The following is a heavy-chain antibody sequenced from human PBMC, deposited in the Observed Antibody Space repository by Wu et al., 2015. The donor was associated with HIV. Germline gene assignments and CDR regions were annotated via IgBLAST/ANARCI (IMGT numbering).Heavy chain of an antibody. CDR1: GGTFSSYA. CDR3: ARDPQEGMIVVVPGAFDI. CDR2: IIPIFGTA. V-gene: IGHV1-69*05. D-gene: IGHD3-22*01. J-gene: IGHJ3*02. Sequence: QVQLVQSGAEVKKPGSSVKVSCKASGGTFSSYAISWVRQAPGQGLEWMGGIIPIFGTANYAQKFQGRVTITTDESTSTAYMELSSLRSEDTAVYYCARDPQEGMIVVVPGAFDIWGQGTMVTVSS.